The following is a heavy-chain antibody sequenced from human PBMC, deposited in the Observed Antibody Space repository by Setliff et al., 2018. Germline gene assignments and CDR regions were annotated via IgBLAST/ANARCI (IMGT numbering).Heavy chain of an antibody. CDR2: IYHSGST. J-gene: IGHJ5*02. CDR3: ARAHTWSLPNDNSGYPGWFDP. Sequence: SETLSLTCAVSGGSISSSNRWSWVRQSPGKGLEWIGEIYHSGSTNYNPSLKSRVTISVDKSKNQFSLKLSSVTAADTAVYYCARAHTWSLPNDNSGYPGWFDPWGQGTLVTVSS. D-gene: IGHD3-22*01. CDR1: GGSISSSNR. V-gene: IGHV4-4*02.